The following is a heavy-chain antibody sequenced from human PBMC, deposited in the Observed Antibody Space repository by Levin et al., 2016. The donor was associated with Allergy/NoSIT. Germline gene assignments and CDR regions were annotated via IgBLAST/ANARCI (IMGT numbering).Heavy chain of an antibody. V-gene: IGHV1-2*02. CDR3: ARRISSEI. Sequence: WVRQAPGQGLEWMGWINPSSGDTNYAQNFQGRVTMTGDTSISTAYMELSSLRSDDTAVYYCARRISSEIWGQGTLVTVSS. CDR2: INPSSGDT. D-gene: IGHD6-6*01. J-gene: IGHJ4*02.